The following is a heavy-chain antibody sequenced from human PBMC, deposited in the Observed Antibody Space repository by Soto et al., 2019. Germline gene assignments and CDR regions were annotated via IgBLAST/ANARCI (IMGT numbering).Heavy chain of an antibody. J-gene: IGHJ4*02. CDR1: GGSFSGYY. V-gene: IGHV3-23*01. CDR3: AKIVDNGGINY. Sequence: ETLSLTCAVYGGSFSGYYWSWIRQPPGKGLEWVSSISGDGTGTYYADSVKGRFAISRDNSKSTLSLQMNSLGAEDTTVYYCAKIVDNGGINYWGQGTRVTVSS. D-gene: IGHD1-26*01. CDR2: ISGDGTGT.